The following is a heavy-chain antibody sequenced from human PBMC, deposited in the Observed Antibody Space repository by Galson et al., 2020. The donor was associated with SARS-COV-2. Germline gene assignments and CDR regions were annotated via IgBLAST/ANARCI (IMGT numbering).Heavy chain of an antibody. CDR1: GFTFSSYS. V-gene: IGHV3-21*01. D-gene: IGHD5-18*01. CDR2: ISTSSSYI. J-gene: IGHJ6*03. CDR3: AAIHSPFFYYYYMDV. Sequence: GGYLRLSCAASGFTFSSYSMNWVRQAPGKGLEWVSSISTSSSYIYYADSVKGRFTISRDNAKNSLYLQMNSLRAEDTAVYYCAAIHSPFFYYYYMDVWGKGTTVTVSS.